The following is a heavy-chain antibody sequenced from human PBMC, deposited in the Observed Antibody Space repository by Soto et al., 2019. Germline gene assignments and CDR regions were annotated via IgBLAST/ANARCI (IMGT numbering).Heavy chain of an antibody. CDR3: ARDWITMVRGVITHYGMDV. J-gene: IGHJ6*02. V-gene: IGHV3-11*01. D-gene: IGHD3-10*01. Sequence: QVQLVESGGGLVKPGGSLRLSCAASGFTFSDYYMSWIRQPPGKGLEWVSYISSSGSTIYYADSVKGRFTISRDNAKNSRYLQMNSLRAEDTAVYYCARDWITMVRGVITHYGMDVWGQGTTVTVSS. CDR2: ISSSGSTI. CDR1: GFTFSDYY.